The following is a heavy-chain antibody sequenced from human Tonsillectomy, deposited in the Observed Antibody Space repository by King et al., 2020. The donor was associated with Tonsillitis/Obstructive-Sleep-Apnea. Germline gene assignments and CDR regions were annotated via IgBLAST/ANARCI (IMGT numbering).Heavy chain of an antibody. CDR2: INTNTGNP. D-gene: IGHD6-13*01. CDR1: GYSFITYD. J-gene: IGHJ4*02. CDR3: AREYSSSWYDADY. V-gene: IGHV7-4-1*02. Sequence: VQLVESGSELKKPGASVKVSCKASGYSFITYDMNWVRQAPGQGLEWMGWINTNTGNPTYAQGFTGRFVLSLGTSISTAYLQISSLKAEDTAVYYCAREYSSSWYDADYWGQGTLVTVSS.